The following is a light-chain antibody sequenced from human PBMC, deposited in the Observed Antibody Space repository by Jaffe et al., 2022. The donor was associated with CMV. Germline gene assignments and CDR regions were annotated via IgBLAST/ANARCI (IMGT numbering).Light chain of an antibody. J-gene: IGKJ2*01. CDR2: ETS. Sequence: EIVLTQSPGTLSLSPGDRATLSCRASQSVSTSFLAWYQQKPGQAPRLLIYETSTRATGIPDRFSGSGSGTDFTLTISRLEPEDFAVFYCQRYGTSPLFGQGTKLEIK. CDR1: QSVSTSF. V-gene: IGKV3-20*01. CDR3: QRYGTSPL.